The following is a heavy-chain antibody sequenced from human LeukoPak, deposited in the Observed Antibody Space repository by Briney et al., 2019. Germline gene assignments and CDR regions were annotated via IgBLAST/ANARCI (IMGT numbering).Heavy chain of an antibody. D-gene: IGHD6-6*01. J-gene: IGHJ4*02. CDR3: ARLDGAARAFDY. Sequence: GGSLRLSCAASGFIFSSDSMNWVRQAPGKGLEWVSSISSSSSYIYYADSVKGRFTISRDNAKNSLYLQMNSLRAEDTAVYYCARLDGAARAFDYWGQGTLVTVSS. CDR2: ISSSSSYI. V-gene: IGHV3-21*01. CDR1: GFIFSSDS.